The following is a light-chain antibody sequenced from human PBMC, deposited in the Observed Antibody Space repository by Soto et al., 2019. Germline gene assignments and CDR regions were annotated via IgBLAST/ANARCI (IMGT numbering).Light chain of an antibody. J-gene: IGKJ3*01. Sequence: EIVLTQSPGTLSLSPGERATLSSRASQSLSSNYLAWYQQRPGQSPRLLVYGASSRATGIPDRFSGSGFGTDFALTISRLEPEDSAVYYCHQYDNAPFTFGPGTRVGIK. CDR1: QSLSSNY. V-gene: IGKV3-20*01. CDR3: HQYDNAPFT. CDR2: GAS.